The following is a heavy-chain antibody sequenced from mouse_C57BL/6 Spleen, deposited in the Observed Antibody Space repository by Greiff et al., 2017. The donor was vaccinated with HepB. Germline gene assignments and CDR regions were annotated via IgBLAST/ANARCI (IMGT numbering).Heavy chain of an antibody. D-gene: IGHD2-3*01. V-gene: IGHV1-80*01. CDR1: GYAFSSYW. J-gene: IGHJ2*01. Sequence: QLQQSGAELVKPGASVKISCKASGYAFSSYWMNWVKQRPGKGLEWIGQIYPGDGDTNYNGKFKGKATLTADKSSSTAYMQLSSLTSEDSAVYFCAREVDGYYVYFDYWGQGTTLTVSS. CDR3: AREVDGYYVYFDY. CDR2: IYPGDGDT.